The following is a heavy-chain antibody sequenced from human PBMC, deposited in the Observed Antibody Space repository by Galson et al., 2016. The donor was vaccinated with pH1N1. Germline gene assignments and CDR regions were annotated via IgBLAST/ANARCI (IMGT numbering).Heavy chain of an antibody. CDR3: ARDKRRYFDS. V-gene: IGHV3-53*01. Sequence: SLRLSCASYALSVRNNFMTWVRQPPGKALEWVSTIYSDGSTNYGDFVKGRFTVSRDISENTVFLQLNSLRVDDTAVYYCARDKRRYFDSWGQGTLVTVSP. CDR1: ALSVRNNF. CDR2: IYSDGST. J-gene: IGHJ4*02.